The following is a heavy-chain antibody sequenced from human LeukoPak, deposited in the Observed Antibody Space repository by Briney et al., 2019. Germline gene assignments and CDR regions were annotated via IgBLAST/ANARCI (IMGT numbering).Heavy chain of an antibody. V-gene: IGHV3-11*01. CDR1: GFTFSDYY. J-gene: IGHJ3*02. CDR3: AKWLQWLYAFDI. D-gene: IGHD6-19*01. CDR2: ISSSGSTI. Sequence: GGSLRLSCAASGFTFSDYYMSWIRQAPGKGLEWVSYISSSGSTIYYADSVKGRFTISRDNAKNSLYLQMNSLRAEDTAVYYCAKWLQWLYAFDIWGQGTMVAVSS.